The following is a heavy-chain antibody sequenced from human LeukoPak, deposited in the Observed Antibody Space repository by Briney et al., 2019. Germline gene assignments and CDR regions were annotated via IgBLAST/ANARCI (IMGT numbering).Heavy chain of an antibody. V-gene: IGHV3-11*01. J-gene: IGHJ3*02. CDR2: ISSSGSTI. D-gene: IGHD3-16*02. Sequence: GGSLRLSCAASGFTFSDYYMSWIRQAPGKGLEWVSYISSSGSTIYYADSVKGRFTISRDNAKNSLYLQMNSLRAEDTAVYYCAGASTPYDYVWGSYRPDAFDIWGQGTMVTVSS. CDR3: AGASTPYDYVWGSYRPDAFDI. CDR1: GFTFSDYY.